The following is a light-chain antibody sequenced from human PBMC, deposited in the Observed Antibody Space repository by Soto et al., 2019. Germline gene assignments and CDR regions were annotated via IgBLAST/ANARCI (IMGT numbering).Light chain of an antibody. J-gene: IGKJ2*01. CDR1: QSVSSSY. V-gene: IGKV3-20*01. CDR3: QQYGSSLYT. CDR2: GAS. Sequence: EIVLTQSPGTLSLSPGERATLSCRASQSVSSSYLAWYQQKPGQAPRLLIYGASSRATGIPARFSGSGSGTDFTLTISRLEPEDFAVYYCQQYGSSLYTFGQGPKLEIK.